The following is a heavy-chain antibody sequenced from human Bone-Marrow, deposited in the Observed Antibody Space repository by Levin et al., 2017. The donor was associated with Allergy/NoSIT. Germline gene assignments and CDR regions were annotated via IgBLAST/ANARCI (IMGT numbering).Heavy chain of an antibody. CDR1: GFTFSVYW. V-gene: IGHV3-7*04. CDR2: IKGDGSAT. J-gene: IGHJ5*02. D-gene: IGHD2-2*01. CDR3: ARDGPLVEPPSSGGFDP. Sequence: AGGSLRLSCAASGFTFSVYWMSWVRQAPGNGLEWLANIKGDGSATKYVDSVKGRFTISRDNAKNSLFLQMNSLRADDTAVYYCARDGPLVEPPSSGGFDPWGQGTLVSVSS.